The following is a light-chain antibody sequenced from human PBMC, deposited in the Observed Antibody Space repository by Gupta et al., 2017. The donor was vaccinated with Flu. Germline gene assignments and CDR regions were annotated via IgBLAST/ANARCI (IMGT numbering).Light chain of an antibody. Sequence: PSTLSASVGDRVTITCRASQNVNSWLAWFQQKPGKAPRLLIYRASSVESGVPLRFSGSGSETEFTLTINSLQPDDSATYYCQQYNSYSWTFGQGTKVEIK. CDR1: QNVNSW. CDR3: QQYNSYSWT. CDR2: RAS. V-gene: IGKV1-5*03. J-gene: IGKJ1*01.